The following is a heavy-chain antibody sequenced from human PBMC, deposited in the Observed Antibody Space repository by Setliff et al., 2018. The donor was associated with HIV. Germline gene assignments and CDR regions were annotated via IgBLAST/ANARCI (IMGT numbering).Heavy chain of an antibody. D-gene: IGHD6-19*01. CDR3: ARLGSGWSDSYYYAMDV. CDR2: ISPYTGNT. J-gene: IGHJ6*02. V-gene: IGHV1-18*01. CDR1: GYSFINYG. Sequence: ASVKVSCKASGYSFINYGISWVRQAPGQGPEWMGWISPYTGNTDYAPRLLGRVTMTTDTSTSTAYLELRSLTSDDTAVYYCARLGSGWSDSYYYAMDVWGQGTTVTVSS.